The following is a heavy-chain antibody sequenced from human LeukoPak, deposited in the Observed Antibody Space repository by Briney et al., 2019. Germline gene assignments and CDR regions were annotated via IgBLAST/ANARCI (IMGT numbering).Heavy chain of an antibody. CDR2: IKQDGSEK. J-gene: IGHJ4*02. CDR3: ARVGQLRHYYFDY. V-gene: IGHV3-7*03. CDR1: GFTFSSYW. Sequence: GGSLRLSCAASGFTFSSYWMSWVRQAPGKGPEWVANIKQDGSEKYYVDSVKGRFTISRDNAKNSLYLQMNSLRAEDTAVYYCARVGQLRHYYFDYWGQGTLVTVSS. D-gene: IGHD2-2*01.